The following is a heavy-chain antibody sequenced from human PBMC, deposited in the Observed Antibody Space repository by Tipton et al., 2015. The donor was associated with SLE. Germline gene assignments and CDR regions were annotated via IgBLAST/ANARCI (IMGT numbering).Heavy chain of an antibody. J-gene: IGHJ1*01. CDR2: IKSGRYT. V-gene: IGHV4-34*01. Sequence: TLSLTCTVYGGSISVKFWSWIRQPPGKGLEWIAEIKSGRYTNYNPSLKSRVTISVDTSKNQFSLKLNSVTAADTAVYYCARGVSGTVGEDWGQGTLVTVSS. CDR3: ARGVSGTVGED. CDR1: GGSISVKF. D-gene: IGHD4-17*01.